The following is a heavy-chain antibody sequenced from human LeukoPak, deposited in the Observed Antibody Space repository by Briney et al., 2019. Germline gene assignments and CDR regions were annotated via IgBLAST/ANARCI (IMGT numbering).Heavy chain of an antibody. CDR2: ISSSSSYI. J-gene: IGHJ4*02. Sequence: PGGSLRLSCAASGFTFSSYAMNWVRQAPGKGLEWVSSISSSSSYIYYADSVKGRFTISRDNAKNSLYLQMNSLRAEDTAVYYCATGYCSGGSCYRPFDYWGQGTLVTVSS. CDR3: ATGYCSGGSCYRPFDY. CDR1: GFTFSSYA. V-gene: IGHV3-21*01. D-gene: IGHD2-15*01.